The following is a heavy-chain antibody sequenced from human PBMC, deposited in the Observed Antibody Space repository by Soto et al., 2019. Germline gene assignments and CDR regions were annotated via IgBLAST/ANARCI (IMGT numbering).Heavy chain of an antibody. CDR1: GYTFTNYY. J-gene: IGHJ6*02. Sequence: QVQLVQSGAEVKNPGASVKVSCKASGYTFTNYYMHWVRQAPGQGLEWMGIINPRSDTTTYAQKFQGRFTMTRDTYTSTVYMELSSLRFEDTAVYYCARDPILPTGDYYGMDVWGQGATVTVSS. CDR2: INPRSDTT. D-gene: IGHD1-1*01. CDR3: ARDPILPTGDYYGMDV. V-gene: IGHV1-46*01.